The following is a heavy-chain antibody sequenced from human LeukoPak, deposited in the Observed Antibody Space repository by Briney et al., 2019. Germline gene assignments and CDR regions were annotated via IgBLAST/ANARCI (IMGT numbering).Heavy chain of an antibody. D-gene: IGHD2-15*01. CDR1: GGSISSYY. J-gene: IGHJ5*02. Sequence: PSETLSLTCTVSGGSISSYYWSWIRQPPGKGLEWIGYIYYSGSTNYNPSLKSRVTISVDTSKNQFSLKLSSVTAADTAVYYYARLGYCSGGSCYSGWFDPWGQGTLVTVSS. CDR3: ARLGYCSGGSCYSGWFDP. CDR2: IYYSGST. V-gene: IGHV4-59*08.